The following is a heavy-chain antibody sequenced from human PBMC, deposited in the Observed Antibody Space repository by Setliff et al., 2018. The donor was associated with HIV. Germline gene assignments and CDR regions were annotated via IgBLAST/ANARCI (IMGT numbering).Heavy chain of an antibody. CDR1: GGTFSGHY. J-gene: IGHJ6*03. Sequence: SETLSLTCAVYGGTFSGHYWSWIRQPPGQGLDWIGEIHPSGNTYYNPSLQSRVTISVDTSKNQFSLKLNSVTAADTAVYYCARVSSTYWYSIFRNYYYHMDVWGKGTTVTVSS. CDR2: IHPSGNT. D-gene: IGHD2-8*02. V-gene: IGHV4-34*01. CDR3: ARVSSTYWYSIFRNYYYHMDV.